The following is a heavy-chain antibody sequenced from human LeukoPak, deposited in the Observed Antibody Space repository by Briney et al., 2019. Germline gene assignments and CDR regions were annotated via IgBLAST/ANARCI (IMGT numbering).Heavy chain of an antibody. J-gene: IGHJ2*01. D-gene: IGHD6-13*01. CDR2: IYYSGST. V-gene: IGHV4-39*07. CDR3: ARVSSSWYQDWYFDL. CDR1: GGSISSSSYY. Sequence: PSETLSLTCTVSGGSISSSSYYWGWIRQPPGKGLEWIGSIYYSGSTYYNPSLKSRVTVSVDTSKNQFSLKLSSVTAADTAVYYCARVSSSWYQDWYFDLWGRGTLVTVSS.